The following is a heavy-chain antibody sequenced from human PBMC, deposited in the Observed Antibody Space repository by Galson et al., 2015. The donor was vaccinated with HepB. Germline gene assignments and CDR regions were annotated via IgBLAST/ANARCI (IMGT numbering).Heavy chain of an antibody. CDR1: GFPFSSYA. Sequence: SLGLSCAGSGFPFSSYAMHWVRQAPGKGLGWVAVISYDGSNKYYADSVKGRFTISRDNSKNTLYLQMNSLRAEDTAVYYCARDSDRGEWYYDYWGQGTLVTVSS. V-gene: IGHV3-30*04. CDR3: ARDSDRGEWYYDY. D-gene: IGHD3-16*01. CDR2: ISYDGSNK. J-gene: IGHJ4*02.